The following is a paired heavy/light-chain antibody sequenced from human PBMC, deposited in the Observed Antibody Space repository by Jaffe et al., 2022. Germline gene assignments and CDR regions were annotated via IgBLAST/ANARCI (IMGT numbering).Light chain of an antibody. Sequence: QSVLTQPPSVSGTPGQRVTISCSGSSSNIGTNFVYWYQQLPGKAPKVLIYRNDQRPSGVPDRFSGAKSGTSASLVISELRFDDEADYFCAAWDDSLSEVFGGGTKLTVL. CDR2: RND. V-gene: IGLV1-47*01. CDR1: SSNIGTNF. CDR3: AAWDDSLSEV. J-gene: IGLJ3*02.
Heavy chain of an antibody. J-gene: IGHJ2*01. D-gene: IGHD3-22*01. CDR1: GSSITSGYY. CDR3: AKTTFDYTTSGPIPRVTDWYFDL. V-gene: IGHV4-38-2*01. CDR2: IYHSGTT. Sequence: HVQLQESGPGLVKPSETLSLTCAVSGSSITSGYYWGWVRQSPEKGLQWLGIIYHSGTTFYSPSFKSRLTLSVDTAENHFSLRLTSVTAADTATYYCAKTTFDYTTSGPIPRVTDWYFDLWGRGTLVTVSS.